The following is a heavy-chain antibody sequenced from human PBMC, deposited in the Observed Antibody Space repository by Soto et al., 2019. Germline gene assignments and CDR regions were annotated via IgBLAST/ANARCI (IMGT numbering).Heavy chain of an antibody. D-gene: IGHD4-17*01. CDR1: GYTFTSYR. CDR2: ISAYSGDT. Sequence: QVQLVQSGAEVKKPGASVKVSCKASGYTFTSYRISWVRQAPGQGLEWMGWISAYSGDTKYAQKLQGRATMTTDTSTSTAYMELRSLTSDDTAVYYCARADYGDDDYWGQGTLVTVSS. V-gene: IGHV1-18*01. J-gene: IGHJ4*02. CDR3: ARADYGDDDY.